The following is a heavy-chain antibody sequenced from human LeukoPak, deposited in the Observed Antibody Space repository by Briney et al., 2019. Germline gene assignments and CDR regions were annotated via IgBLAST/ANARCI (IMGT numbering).Heavy chain of an antibody. CDR3: ARESTEYYFDY. J-gene: IGHJ4*02. CDR2: INSDGSST. D-gene: IGHD4-17*01. CDR1: GFTFSSYW. Sequence: GWSLRLSCAASGFTFSSYWMHWVRQAPGKGLVWVSRINSDGSSTSYADSVKGQFTISRDNAKNTLYLQMNSLRAEDTAVYYCARESTEYYFDYWGQGTLVTVSS. V-gene: IGHV3-74*01.